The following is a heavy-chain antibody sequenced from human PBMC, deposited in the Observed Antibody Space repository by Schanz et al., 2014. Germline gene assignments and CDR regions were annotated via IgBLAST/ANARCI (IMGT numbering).Heavy chain of an antibody. CDR1: GYTFSSFF. CDR2: VNPYAGTT. Sequence: QVYLVQSGPEVAEPGASLKVSCKTSGYTFSSFFITWVRQAPGQGLEWMGWVNPYAGTTKYAQGLQGRVTMTTDTSTGTAYMELRSLRSDDTAVYYCARDRRRYCSTASCLHDNWFDPWGQGTLXIVSS. D-gene: IGHD2-2*01. V-gene: IGHV1-18*01. CDR3: ARDRRRYCSTASCLHDNWFDP. J-gene: IGHJ5*02.